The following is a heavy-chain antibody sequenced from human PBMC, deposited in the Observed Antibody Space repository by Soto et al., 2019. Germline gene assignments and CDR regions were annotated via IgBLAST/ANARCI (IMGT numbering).Heavy chain of an antibody. Sequence: EVQLVESGGGLVQPGRSLRLSCAASGSRFDDFSRHWFSTAPGRGLEWVAVNRWNGGTTIYAASVKGRFSVSRDNSKNSLFLPMDSLRPEDTALYYCSRDIQALGKYTLQCFDFWGQGTKVTVSS. CDR2: NRWNGGTT. CDR1: GSRFDDFS. CDR3: SRDIQALGKYTLQCFDF. J-gene: IGHJ4*02. V-gene: IGHV3-9*01. D-gene: IGHD3-10*01.